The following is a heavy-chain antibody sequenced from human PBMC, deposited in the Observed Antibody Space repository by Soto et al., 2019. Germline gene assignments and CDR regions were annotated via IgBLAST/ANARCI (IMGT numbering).Heavy chain of an antibody. CDR2: INAGNGNT. CDR1: GYTFTSYA. Sequence: SVKVSCKASGYTFTSYAMHLVRQAPGQRLEWMGWINAGNGNTKYSQKFQGRVTITRDTSASTAYMELSSLRSEDTAVYYCARGGAPDIVVVVAATPVDYWGQGTLVTVSS. CDR3: ARGGAPDIVVVVAATPVDY. D-gene: IGHD2-15*01. J-gene: IGHJ4*02. V-gene: IGHV1-3*01.